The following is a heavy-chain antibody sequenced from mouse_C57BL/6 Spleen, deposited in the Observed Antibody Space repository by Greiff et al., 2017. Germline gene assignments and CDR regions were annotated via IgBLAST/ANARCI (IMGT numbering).Heavy chain of an antibody. CDR2: ISYDGSN. CDR1: GYSITSGYY. CDR3: ARGAYYSNTWFAY. V-gene: IGHV3-6*01. Sequence: DVKLQESGPGLVKPSQSLSLTCSVTGYSITSGYYWNWIRQFPGNKLEWMGYISYDGSNNYNPSLKNRISITRDTSKNQFFLKLNSVTTEDTATYYCARGAYYSNTWFAYWGQGTLVTVSA. D-gene: IGHD2-5*01. J-gene: IGHJ3*01.